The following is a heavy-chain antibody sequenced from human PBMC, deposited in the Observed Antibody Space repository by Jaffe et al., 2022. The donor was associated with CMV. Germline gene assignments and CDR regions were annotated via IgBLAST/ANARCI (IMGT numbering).Heavy chain of an antibody. D-gene: IGHD3-22*01. J-gene: IGHJ5*02. V-gene: IGHV3-23*04. CDR3: AKDRPANYDTSGPRGTNWFDP. CDR1: GFTFSSNA. CDR2: IGGSGSDT. Sequence: EVNVVESGGGLAQPGGSLRLSCVASGFTFSSNAMTWVRQVPGEGLQWVSTIGGSGSDTYYADSVKGRFTVSRDNSKNTLYLQMSSLRVEDTAIYYCAKDRPANYDTSGPRGTNWFDPWGQGTLVTVSS.